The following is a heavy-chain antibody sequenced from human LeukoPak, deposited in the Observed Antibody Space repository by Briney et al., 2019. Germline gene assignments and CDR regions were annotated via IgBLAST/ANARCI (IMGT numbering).Heavy chain of an antibody. D-gene: IGHD6-6*01. CDR3: ARRWQLVLDY. J-gene: IGHJ4*02. CDR2: ISYDGSNK. V-gene: IGHV3-30*01. Sequence: GGSLKLSCAASGFTFSSYAMHWVRQAPGKGLEWVAVISYDGSNKYYADSVKGRFTISRDNSKNTLYLQMNSLRAEDTAVYYCARRWQLVLDYWGQGTLVTVSS. CDR1: GFTFSSYA.